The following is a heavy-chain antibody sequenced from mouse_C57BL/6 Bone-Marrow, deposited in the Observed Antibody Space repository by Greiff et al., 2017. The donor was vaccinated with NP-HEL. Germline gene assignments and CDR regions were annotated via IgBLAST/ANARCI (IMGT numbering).Heavy chain of an antibody. V-gene: IGHV5-6*02. CDR3: ARRFTNPFAY. J-gene: IGHJ3*01. D-gene: IGHD1-1*01. CDR2: ISSGGSYT. Sequence: EVKLMESGGALLRPGGSLKLSCAASGFPFSSYGMSWVRQTPDKRLEWVATISSGGSYTYYPDSVKGRFTISRDNAKNTLYLQMSSLKSEDTAMYYCARRFTNPFAYWGQGTLVTVSA. CDR1: GFPFSSYG.